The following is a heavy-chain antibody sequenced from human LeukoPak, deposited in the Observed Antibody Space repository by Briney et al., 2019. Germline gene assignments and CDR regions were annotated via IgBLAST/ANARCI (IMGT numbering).Heavy chain of an antibody. Sequence: SETLSLSCTLSGGSISHYYWLWSRQPPGKGLEWIGYISYNGITNYNPSLKRRVTISADPSKTKSSLRRTSATSAHTAVYYCAGDRQEMDRGIMDVWGKRATVTLSS. CDR1: GGSISHYY. V-gene: IGHV4-59*01. CDR3: AGDRQEMDRGIMDV. D-gene: IGHD3-10*01. CDR2: ISYNGIT. J-gene: IGHJ6*01.